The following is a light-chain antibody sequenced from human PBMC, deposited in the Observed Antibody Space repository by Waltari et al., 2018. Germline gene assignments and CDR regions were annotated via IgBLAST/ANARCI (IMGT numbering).Light chain of an antibody. CDR1: QSVGRS. CDR3: QMYRSLPAT. Sequence: EIVLTQSPGTLSLSPGERVTLSCRASQSVGRSLAWSQQKPGQAPRLLIYDASSRATGIPDRVSGSGSGTDFSLTISRLEPEDFAVYYCQMYRSLPATFGQGTKVEIK. CDR2: DAS. V-gene: IGKV3-20*01. J-gene: IGKJ1*01.